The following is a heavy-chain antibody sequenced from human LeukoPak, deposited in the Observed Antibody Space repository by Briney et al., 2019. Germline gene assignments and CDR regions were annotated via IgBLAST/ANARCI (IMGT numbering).Heavy chain of an antibody. CDR1: GYTFTSYD. CDR3: ARAWYSGYDWGVDY. D-gene: IGHD5-12*01. V-gene: IGHV1-8*03. Sequence: GASVKVSCKASGYTFTSYDINWVRQATGQGLEWMGWMNPNSGNTGYAQKFQGRVTITRNTSISTAYMELSSLRSEDTAVYYCARAWYSGYDWGVDYWGQGTLVTVSS. J-gene: IGHJ4*02. CDR2: MNPNSGNT.